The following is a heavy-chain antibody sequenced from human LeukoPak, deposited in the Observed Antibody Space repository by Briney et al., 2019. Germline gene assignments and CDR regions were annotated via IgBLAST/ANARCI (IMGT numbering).Heavy chain of an antibody. CDR3: ARARGRGVISY. Sequence: SETLSLTCAVYGGSFSGYYWSWIRQPPGKGLEWNGEINHSGSTNYNPSLKSRVTISVDTSKNQFSLKLSSVTAADTAVYYCARARGRGVISYWGQGTLVTVSS. V-gene: IGHV4-34*01. D-gene: IGHD3-10*01. J-gene: IGHJ4*02. CDR1: GGSFSGYY. CDR2: INHSGST.